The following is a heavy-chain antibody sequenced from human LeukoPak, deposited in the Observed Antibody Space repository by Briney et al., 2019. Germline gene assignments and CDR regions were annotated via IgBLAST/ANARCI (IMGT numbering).Heavy chain of an antibody. CDR3: AKGGASVTDAPHGDVVTTTLDGFDI. CDR2: VSGSGGHT. V-gene: IGHV3-23*01. D-gene: IGHD4-17*01. CDR1: GFAFSTFP. Sequence: GGSLRLSCVASGFAFSTFPMSWVRQAPGKGLEWVSAVSGSGGHTFYLDSAKGRVTISRDNSKKTLYLQMNSLRVDDTAVYYCAKGGASVTDAPHGDVVTTTLDGFDIWDQGTMVTVSS. J-gene: IGHJ3*02.